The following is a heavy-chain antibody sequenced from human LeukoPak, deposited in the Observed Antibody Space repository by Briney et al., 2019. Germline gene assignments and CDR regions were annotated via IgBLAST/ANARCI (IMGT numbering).Heavy chain of an antibody. CDR1: GFTFSGHY. Sequence: PGGSLRLSCAASGFTFSGHYMDWVRQAPGKGLEWVAVISYDGSNKYYADSVKGRFTISRDNSKNTLYLQMNSLRAEDTAVYYCAKGVLGYCSSTSCSRSNFDYWGQGTLVTVSS. J-gene: IGHJ4*02. D-gene: IGHD2-2*01. CDR2: ISYDGSNK. V-gene: IGHV3-30*18. CDR3: AKGVLGYCSSTSCSRSNFDY.